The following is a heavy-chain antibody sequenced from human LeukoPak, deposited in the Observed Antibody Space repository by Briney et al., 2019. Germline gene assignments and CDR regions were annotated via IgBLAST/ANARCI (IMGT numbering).Heavy chain of an antibody. CDR1: GFTFSKYA. D-gene: IGHD4-17*01. J-gene: IGHJ4*02. Sequence: PGRSLRLSCAASGFTFSKYAMSWVRQAPGKGLEWVSAISGSDGNTFYADSVKGRFTLSRDNSKNTLSLQMNSLRAEDTALYYCAKDSSVPYGITDWGQGTLVTVSS. CDR2: ISGSDGNT. CDR3: AKDSSVPYGITD. V-gene: IGHV3-23*01.